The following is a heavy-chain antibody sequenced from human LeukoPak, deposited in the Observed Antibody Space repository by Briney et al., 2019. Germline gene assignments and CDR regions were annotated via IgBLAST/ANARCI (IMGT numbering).Heavy chain of an antibody. CDR1: GFTFSNYA. J-gene: IGHJ4*02. V-gene: IGHV3-23*01. CDR3: ASSGLIRFDY. CDR2: FSGSGGST. D-gene: IGHD6-19*01. Sequence: PGGSLRLSCAASGFTFSNYAMSWVRQAPGKGLEWVSSFSGSGGSTYYADSVKGRVTISRDNSKNTLYLQMNSLRAEDTAVYYCASSGLIRFDYWGQGTLVTVSS.